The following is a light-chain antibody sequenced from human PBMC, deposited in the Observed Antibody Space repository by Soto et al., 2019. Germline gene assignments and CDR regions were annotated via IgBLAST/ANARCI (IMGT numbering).Light chain of an antibody. CDR1: QSISNW. CDR3: QQYNTYST. J-gene: IGKJ1*01. CDR2: RAS. Sequence: PSSLSASVGDRVTITCRASQSISNWLAWYQQKPGKAPKLLIYRASSLESGVPSRFSGSGSGTEFTLTISSLQPDDFATYFCQQYNTYSTFGQGTKVDIK. V-gene: IGKV1-5*03.